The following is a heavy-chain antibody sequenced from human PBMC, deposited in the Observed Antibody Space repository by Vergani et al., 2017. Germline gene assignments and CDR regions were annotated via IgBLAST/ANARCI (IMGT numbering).Heavy chain of an antibody. CDR3: AKVGGVPAAPFFDS. Sequence: EVQLEESGGHVVQPGGSLKLSCATSGFTFDDYAMIWVRQVPGKGLEWVSLINWNGFSTYYADSVKGRFTVSRDNNKSSLFLQMTSLSAEDTAFYYCAKVGGVPAAPFFDSWGQGTLVTVSS. J-gene: IGHJ4*02. CDR1: GFTFDDYA. D-gene: IGHD2-2*01. V-gene: IGHV3-43D*04. CDR2: INWNGFST.